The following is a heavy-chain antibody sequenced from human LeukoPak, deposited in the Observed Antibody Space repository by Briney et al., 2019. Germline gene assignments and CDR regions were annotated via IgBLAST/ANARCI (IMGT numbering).Heavy chain of an antibody. J-gene: IGHJ4*02. CDR3: ARVRGAAGTSYFDS. D-gene: IGHD6-13*01. CDR2: IYYSGST. Sequence: SETLSLTCTVSGGSISSGGYYWSWIRQHPGKGLEWIGYIYYSGSTYYNPSLKSRVIISADKSKSQFSLRLTSVTAADTAVYYCARVRGAAGTSYFDSWGQGTLVTVSS. V-gene: IGHV4-31*03. CDR1: GGSISSGGYY.